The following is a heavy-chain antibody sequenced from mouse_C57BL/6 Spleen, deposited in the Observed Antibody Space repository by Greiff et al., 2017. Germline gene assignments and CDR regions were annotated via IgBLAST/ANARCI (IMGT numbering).Heavy chain of an antibody. CDR3: ARTGYGSSYGYFDY. CDR1: GYTFTSYW. J-gene: IGHJ2*01. D-gene: IGHD1-1*01. V-gene: IGHV1-55*01. CDR2: IYPGSGST. Sequence: QVQLQQSGAELVKPGASVKMSCKASGYTFTSYWITWVKQRPGQGLEWIGDIYPGSGSTNYNEKFKSKATLTVDTSSSTAYMQLSSLTSEDSAVYYCARTGYGSSYGYFDYWGQGTTRTVSS.